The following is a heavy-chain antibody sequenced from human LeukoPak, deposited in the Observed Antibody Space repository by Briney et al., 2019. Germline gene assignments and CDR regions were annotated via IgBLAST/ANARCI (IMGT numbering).Heavy chain of an antibody. D-gene: IGHD2-21*01. CDR1: GFTFSSYG. Sequence: PGGSLRLSCAASGFTFSSYGMHWVRQAPGKGLEWVAFIRYDGSNKYYADSVKGRFTISRDNSKNTLYLQMNSLRAEDTAVYYCAKDTLAYCGGDCYYLDYWGQGTLVTVSS. CDR3: AKDTLAYCGGDCYYLDY. J-gene: IGHJ4*02. CDR2: IRYDGSNK. V-gene: IGHV3-30*02.